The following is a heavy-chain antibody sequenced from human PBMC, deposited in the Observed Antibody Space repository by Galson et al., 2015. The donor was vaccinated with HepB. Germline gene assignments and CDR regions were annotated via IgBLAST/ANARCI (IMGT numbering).Heavy chain of an antibody. CDR2: ISSSSSYI. V-gene: IGHV3-21*01. CDR1: GFTFSSYS. J-gene: IGHJ2*01. Sequence: SLRLSCAASGFTFSSYSMNWVRQAPGKGLEWVSSISSSSSYIYYADSVKGRFTISRDNAKNSLYLQMNSLRAEDTAVYYCARDSNYCSGGSCYRLWYFDLWGRGTLVTVSS. D-gene: IGHD2-15*01. CDR3: ARDSNYCSGGSCYRLWYFDL.